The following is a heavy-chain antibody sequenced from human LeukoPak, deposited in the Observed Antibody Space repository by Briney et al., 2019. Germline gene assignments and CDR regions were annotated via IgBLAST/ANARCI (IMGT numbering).Heavy chain of an antibody. CDR3: ARVFSRNWLDP. D-gene: IGHD3-3*01. Sequence: ASVKVSCKASGYTFTGYYKHWVRQAPGQGLEWMGIINPSGGSTSYAQKFQGRVTMTRDTSTSTVYMELSSLRSEDTAVYYCARVFSRNWLDPWGQGTLVTVSS. CDR2: INPSGGST. J-gene: IGHJ5*02. CDR1: GYTFTGYY. V-gene: IGHV1-46*01.